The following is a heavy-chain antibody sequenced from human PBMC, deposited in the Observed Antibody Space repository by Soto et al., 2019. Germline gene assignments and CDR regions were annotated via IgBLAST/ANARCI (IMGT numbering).Heavy chain of an antibody. CDR1: GGSISSGGYY. Sequence: SETLSLTCTVSGGSISSGGYYWSWIRQHPGKGLEWIGYIYYSGSTYYNPSLKSRVTISVDTSKNQFSLKLSSVTAADTAVYYCASDGGDSGYDGNFDYWGQGTLVTVSS. CDR2: IYYSGST. J-gene: IGHJ4*02. D-gene: IGHD5-12*01. CDR3: ASDGGDSGYDGNFDY. V-gene: IGHV4-31*03.